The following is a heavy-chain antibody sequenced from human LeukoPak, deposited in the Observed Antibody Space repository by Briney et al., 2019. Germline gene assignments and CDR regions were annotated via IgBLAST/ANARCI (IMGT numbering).Heavy chain of an antibody. D-gene: IGHD6-13*01. J-gene: IGHJ4*02. CDR2: ISSSSSYI. CDR1: GFTFSSYS. V-gene: IGHV3-21*01. CDR3: ARVGGIAAAGNDY. Sequence: KSGGSLRLSCAASGFTFSSYSMNWVRQAPGKGLEWVSSISSSSSYIYYADSVKGLFTISRDNAKNSLYLQMNSLRAEDTAVYYCARVGGIAAAGNDYWGQGTLVTVSS.